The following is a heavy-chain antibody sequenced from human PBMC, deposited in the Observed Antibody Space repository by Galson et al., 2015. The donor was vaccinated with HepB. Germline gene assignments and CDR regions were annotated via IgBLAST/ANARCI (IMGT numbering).Heavy chain of an antibody. J-gene: IGHJ4*02. CDR3: ARGEDVDSSGWGFDY. CDR2: ISYDGSNK. Sequence: SLRLSCAASGFTFSSYAMHWVRQAPGKGLEWVAVISYDGSNKYYADSVKGRFTISRDNSKNTLYLQMNSLRAEDTAVYYCARGEDVDSSGWGFDYWGQGTLVTVSS. V-gene: IGHV3-30-3*01. D-gene: IGHD3-22*01. CDR1: GFTFSSYA.